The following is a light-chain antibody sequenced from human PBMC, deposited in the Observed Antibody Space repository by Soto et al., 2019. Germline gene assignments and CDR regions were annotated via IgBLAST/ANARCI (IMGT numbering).Light chain of an antibody. J-gene: IGKJ5*01. V-gene: IGKV3-11*01. Sequence: EMVMTQSPSTLSVSPGERATLSCRASQSVSSNLAWYQQKPGQAPRLLIFGASTRATGIPARFSGSGSGTDFTLTISSLEPEDFAVYYCQQRSSWPITFGQGTRLEIK. CDR2: GAS. CDR3: QQRSSWPIT. CDR1: QSVSSN.